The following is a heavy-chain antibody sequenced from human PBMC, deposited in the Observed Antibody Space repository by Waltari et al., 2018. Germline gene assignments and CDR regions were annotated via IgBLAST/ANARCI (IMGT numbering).Heavy chain of an antibody. J-gene: IGHJ4*02. Sequence: QVQLQESGPGLVKHSETLSLTCTDSGGSISSHYWSWIRHPPGKGLEWIGYIYYSGSTNYSPSLKSRVTISVDTSKNQFSLKLSSVTAADTAVYYCAIVPLGRGGSYYGFDYWGQGTLVTVSS. CDR3: AIVPLGRGGSYYGFDY. CDR2: IYYSGST. D-gene: IGHD1-26*01. CDR1: GGSISSHY. V-gene: IGHV4-59*11.